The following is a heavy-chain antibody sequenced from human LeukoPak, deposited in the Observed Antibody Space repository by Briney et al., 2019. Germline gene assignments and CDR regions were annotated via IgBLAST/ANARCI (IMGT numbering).Heavy chain of an antibody. Sequence: PGGSLRLSCAASGFTFGVYGMNWVREAPGKGVEWISYISSSTSTINYADSVKGRFTISRDNANDSLFLQMHSLGVDDTAVYYCARRPPTGAALDHWGQGTPVTVSS. V-gene: IGHV3-48*01. D-gene: IGHD6-6*01. J-gene: IGHJ5*02. CDR3: ARRPPTGAALDH. CDR2: ISSSTSTI. CDR1: GFTFGVYG.